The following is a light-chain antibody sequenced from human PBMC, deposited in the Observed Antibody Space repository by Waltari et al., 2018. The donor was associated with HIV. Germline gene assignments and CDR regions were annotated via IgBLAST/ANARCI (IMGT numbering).Light chain of an antibody. CDR2: ANF. V-gene: IGLV1-40*01. J-gene: IGLJ2*01. CDR3: QSYDSSLSAYVV. CDR1: RSNIGAGYD. Sequence: QSVLTQPPSVSGAPGQRVTIPCTGTRSNIGAGYDVHWYQQLPGTAPKLLIYANFHRPSGVPDRFSVSKSATSASLAITGLQAEDKADYFCQSYDSSLSAYVVFGGGTKLTVL.